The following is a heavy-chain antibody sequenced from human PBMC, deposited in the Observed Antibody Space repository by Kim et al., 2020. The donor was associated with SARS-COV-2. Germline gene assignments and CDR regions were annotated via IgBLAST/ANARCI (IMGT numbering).Heavy chain of an antibody. CDR2: IYSGGST. Sequence: GGSLRLSCAASGFTVSSNYMSWVRQAPGKGLEWVSVIYSGGSTYYADSVKGRFTISRDNSKNTLYLQMNSLRAEDTAVYYCARFGGDWLLWPYYFDYWGQGTLVTVSS. J-gene: IGHJ4*02. CDR1: GFTVSSNY. CDR3: ARFGGDWLLWPYYFDY. D-gene: IGHD3-9*01. V-gene: IGHV3-66*02.